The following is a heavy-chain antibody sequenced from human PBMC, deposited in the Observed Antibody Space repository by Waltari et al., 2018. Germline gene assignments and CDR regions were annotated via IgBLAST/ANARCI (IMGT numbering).Heavy chain of an antibody. Sequence: QITLKESGPTLVKPTPTLTLTCAFSRFSLTPSGVAVGWIRQPPGKALEWLALIYGNDDKRYSPSLKTRLTITRDTSKNQVVLTMTNMDPVDTATYYCAHRVLWRFDSWGQGTLVTVSS. CDR2: IYGNDDK. J-gene: IGHJ5*01. CDR1: RFSLTPSGVA. CDR3: AHRVLWRFDS. V-gene: IGHV2-5*01. D-gene: IGHD2-21*01.